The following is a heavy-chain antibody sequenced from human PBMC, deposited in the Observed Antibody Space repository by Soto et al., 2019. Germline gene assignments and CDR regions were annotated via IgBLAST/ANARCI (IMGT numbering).Heavy chain of an antibody. CDR1: GFTFSSYA. V-gene: IGHV3-23*01. D-gene: IGHD3-10*01. J-gene: IGHJ4*02. Sequence: EVQLLESGGGLVQPGGSLRLSCAASGFTFSSYAMSWVRQAPGKGLERDSVISGSGGSTYYADSVKGRFTISRDNSKNTLYLQMNSLRAEDTAVYYCAKRGSGSYYDYWGQGTLVTVSS. CDR3: AKRGSGSYYDY. CDR2: ISGSGGST.